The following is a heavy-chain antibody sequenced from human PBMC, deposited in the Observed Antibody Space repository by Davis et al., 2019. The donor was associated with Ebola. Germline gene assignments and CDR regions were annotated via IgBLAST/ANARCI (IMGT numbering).Heavy chain of an antibody. Sequence: GESLKISCAASGFTFSSYWMSWVRQAPGKGLEWVANIKQDGSEKYYVDSVKGRFTISRDNAKNSLYLQMNSLRAEDTAVYYCTTTTVTTDYWGQGTLFTVSS. CDR3: TTTTVTTDY. CDR2: IKQDGSEK. V-gene: IGHV3-7*03. D-gene: IGHD4-17*01. CDR1: GFTFSSYW. J-gene: IGHJ4*02.